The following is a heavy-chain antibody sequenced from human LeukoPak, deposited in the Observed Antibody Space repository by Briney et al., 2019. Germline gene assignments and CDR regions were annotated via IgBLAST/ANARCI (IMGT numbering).Heavy chain of an antibody. V-gene: IGHV1-69*02. D-gene: IGHD2-2*01. CDR3: ASGTRCYLQGCAFDI. J-gene: IGHJ3*02. Sequence: KFQGRVTITADKSTSTVYMELSSLRSEDTAVYYCASGTRCYLQGCAFDIWGQGTMVTVTS.